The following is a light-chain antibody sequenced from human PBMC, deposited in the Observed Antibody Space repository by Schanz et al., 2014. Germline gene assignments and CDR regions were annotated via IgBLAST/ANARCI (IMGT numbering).Light chain of an antibody. CDR3: QQYGSSTLT. J-gene: IGKJ4*01. CDR2: GXX. CDR1: QSVSXXX. Sequence: EIVLTQSPGTLSXXPGERXTLSCRXSQSVSXXXXXWYQQKPGQAPXLIIYGXXXRATGXXXXXSGSGSGXXFTLTISRLEPXXXXXYYCQQYGSSTLTFGXXTKVEIK. V-gene: IGKV3-20*01.